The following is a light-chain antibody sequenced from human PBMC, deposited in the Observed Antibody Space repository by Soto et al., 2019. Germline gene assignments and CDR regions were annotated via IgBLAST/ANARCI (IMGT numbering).Light chain of an antibody. CDR1: SSDVGGYNY. J-gene: IGLJ1*01. V-gene: IGLV2-14*01. CDR3: SSYTSSSTLGV. CDR2: DVS. Sequence: QSVLTQPASVSGSPGQSITFSCTGTSSDVGGYNYVSWYQQHPGKAPKLMIYDVSNRPSGVSNRFSGSKSGNTASLTISGLQAEDEADYYCSSYTSSSTLGVFGTGTKVTVL.